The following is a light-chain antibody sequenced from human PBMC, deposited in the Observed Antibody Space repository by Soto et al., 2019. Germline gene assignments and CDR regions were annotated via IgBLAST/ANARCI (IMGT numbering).Light chain of an antibody. CDR2: GAS. V-gene: IGKV3-20*01. CDR1: QSVSSSY. Sequence: EIVLTQSPGTLSLSPGERATLSCRASQSVSSSYLAWYQQKPGQAPRLLIYGASSRATGTPDRFSGSGSGTDFTLTISRLEPEDFAVYYCQQYGSSRWTFGQGTKVDIK. CDR3: QQYGSSRWT. J-gene: IGKJ1*01.